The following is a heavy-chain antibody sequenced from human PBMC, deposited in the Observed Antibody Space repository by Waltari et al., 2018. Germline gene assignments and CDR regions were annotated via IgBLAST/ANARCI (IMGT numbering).Heavy chain of an antibody. V-gene: IGHV3-21*01. D-gene: IGHD2-15*01. CDR2: ISDGSDYS. Sequence: EVQLVESGGGLVKPGGSLRLSCGVSGLNFRSYSMNWVRQAPGKGLEWVSYISDGSDYSYYADSVKGRFTISRDNAKNSLYLQMNRLRTDDTAVYYCARDFYCSDGRCTDYWGQGTLVTVSS. J-gene: IGHJ4*02. CDR3: ARDFYCSDGRCTDY. CDR1: GLNFRSYS.